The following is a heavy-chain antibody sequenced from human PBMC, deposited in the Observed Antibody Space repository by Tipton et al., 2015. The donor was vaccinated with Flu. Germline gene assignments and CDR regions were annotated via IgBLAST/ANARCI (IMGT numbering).Heavy chain of an antibody. CDR1: GGSISSGSYY. Sequence: TLSLTCTVSGGSISSGSYYWSWIRQPAGKGLEWIGRIYTSGSTNYNPSLKSRVTISVDTSKNQFSLKVTSLTAGDTAVYYCARGSGHANAYVDYWGRGTLVTVSS. J-gene: IGHJ4*02. CDR2: IYTSGST. D-gene: IGHD6-19*01. CDR3: ARGSGHANAYVDY. V-gene: IGHV4-61*02.